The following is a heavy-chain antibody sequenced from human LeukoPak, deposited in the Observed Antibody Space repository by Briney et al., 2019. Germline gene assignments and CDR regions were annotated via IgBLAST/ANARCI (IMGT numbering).Heavy chain of an antibody. CDR1: GGSISSYY. D-gene: IGHD2-15*01. CDR2: IYYSGST. V-gene: IGHV4-59*01. Sequence: SETLSLTCTVSGGSISSYYWSWIRQPPGKGLEWIGYIYYSGSTNYNPSLKSRVTISVDKSKNQFSLKLSSVTAADTAVYYCARVVAANWFDPWGQGTLVTVSS. J-gene: IGHJ5*02. CDR3: ARVVAANWFDP.